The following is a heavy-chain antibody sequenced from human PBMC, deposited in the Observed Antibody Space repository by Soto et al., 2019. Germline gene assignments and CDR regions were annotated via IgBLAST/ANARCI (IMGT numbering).Heavy chain of an antibody. Sequence: SWTLSLTCIVSVGSISSSSYYWFWIRQPPGKGLEWIGSIYYSGSTYYNPSLKSRVTISVDTSKNQFSLKLSPVTAADTAVFYCARHRARNWFDRWGQGTLVTVSS. CDR3: ARHRARNWFDR. CDR1: VGSISSSSYY. J-gene: IGHJ5*02. CDR2: IYYSGST. D-gene: IGHD6-6*01. V-gene: IGHV4-39*01.